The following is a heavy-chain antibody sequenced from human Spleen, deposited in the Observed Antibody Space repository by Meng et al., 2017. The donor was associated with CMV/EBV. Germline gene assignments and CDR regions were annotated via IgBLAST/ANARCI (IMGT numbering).Heavy chain of an antibody. CDR1: GCSISSGDYY. D-gene: IGHD4-23*01. CDR3: ARGGDGGFYYFDY. V-gene: IGHV4-30-4*08. CDR2: IYYSGST. J-gene: IGHJ4*02. Sequence: HLLDARPGLVKPSQTLSLTCTVSGCSISSGDYYWSWIRQPPGKGLEWIGYIYYSGSTYYNPSLKSRVTISVDTSKNQFSLKLSSVTAADTAVYYCARGGDGGFYYFDYWGQGTLVTASS.